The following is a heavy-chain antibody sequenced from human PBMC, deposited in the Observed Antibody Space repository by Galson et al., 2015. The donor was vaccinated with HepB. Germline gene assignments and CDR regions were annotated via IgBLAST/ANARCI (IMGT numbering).Heavy chain of an antibody. J-gene: IGHJ3*02. CDR1: GFTFSSYA. Sequence: SLRLSCAASGFTFSSYAMHWVRQAPGKGLEWVAVISYDGSNKYYADSVKGRFTISRDNSKNTLYLQMNSLRAEDTAVYYCARGFTVTGAFDIWGQGTMVTVSS. CDR2: ISYDGSNK. D-gene: IGHD4-17*01. CDR3: ARGFTVTGAFDI. V-gene: IGHV3-30-3*01.